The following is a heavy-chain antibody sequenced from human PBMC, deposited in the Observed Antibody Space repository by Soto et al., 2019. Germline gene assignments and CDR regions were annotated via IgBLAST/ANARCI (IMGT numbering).Heavy chain of an antibody. CDR1: GGSISSYY. V-gene: IGHV4-59*01. CDR2: IYYSGST. J-gene: IGHJ4*02. CDR3: ARDTGEETNFDY. D-gene: IGHD7-27*01. Sequence: SETLSLTCTVSGGSISSYYWSWIRQPPGKGLEWIGYIYYSGSTNYNPSLKSRVTISVDTSKNQFSLKLSSVTAADTAVYYCARDTGEETNFDYWGQGTLVTVSS.